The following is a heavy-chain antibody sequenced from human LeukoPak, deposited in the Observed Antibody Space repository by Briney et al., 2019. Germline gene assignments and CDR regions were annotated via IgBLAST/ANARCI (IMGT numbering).Heavy chain of an antibody. CDR1: GYTFTGYY. CDR3: AREDYYAPDY. J-gene: IGHJ4*02. Sequence: ASVKVSCKASGYTFTGYYMHWVRQAPGQGLGWMGRINPNTGDTNYAQEFQGRVTMTRDTSITTAYMDLNRLKSDDTAVYYCAREDYYAPDYRGQGTLVTVSS. D-gene: IGHD2-2*01. CDR2: INPNTGDT. V-gene: IGHV1-2*06.